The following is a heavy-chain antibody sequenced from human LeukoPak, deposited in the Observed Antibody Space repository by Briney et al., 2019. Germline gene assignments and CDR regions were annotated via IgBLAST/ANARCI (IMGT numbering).Heavy chain of an antibody. V-gene: IGHV4-30-4*01. CDR1: GGSISSGDYY. CDR3: ARGGSGRIFDY. CDR2: IYYSGST. J-gene: IGHJ4*02. Sequence: SETLSLTCTVSGGSISSGDYYWSWIRQPPGKGLEWIGYIYYSGSTYYNPSLKSRVTISVDTSKNQFSLKLSSVTAADTAVYYCARGGSGRIFDYWGQGTLVTVSS. D-gene: IGHD3-10*01.